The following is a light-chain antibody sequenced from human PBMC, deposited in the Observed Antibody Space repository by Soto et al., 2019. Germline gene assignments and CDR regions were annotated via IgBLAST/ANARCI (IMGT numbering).Light chain of an antibody. Sequence: QSALTQPASVSGSPGQSITISCTGTSSDVGGYNYVSWYQQYPGKAPKLMIYDVSNRPSGVSNRFSGSKSGNTASLTISGLQAEDEADYYCSSYRSSSTYVFGTGTKVTGL. J-gene: IGLJ1*01. V-gene: IGLV2-14*01. CDR3: SSYRSSSTYV. CDR2: DVS. CDR1: SSDVGGYNY.